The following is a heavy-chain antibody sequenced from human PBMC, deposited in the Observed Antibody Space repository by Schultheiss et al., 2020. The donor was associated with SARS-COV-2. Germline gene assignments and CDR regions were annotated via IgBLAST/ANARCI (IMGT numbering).Heavy chain of an antibody. J-gene: IGHJ2*01. CDR1: GGSVSSGSYY. Sequence: SETLSLTCTVSGGSVSSGSYYWRWIRQPPGKGLEWIGYIYYSGSTNYNPSLKSRVTISVDTSKNQFSLKLSSVTAADTTVYYCAREAYYYDSSGYEPRPYWCFDLWGRGGRVTVAS. V-gene: IGHV4-61*01. CDR3: AREAYYYDSSGYEPRPYWCFDL. CDR2: IYYSGST. D-gene: IGHD3-22*01.